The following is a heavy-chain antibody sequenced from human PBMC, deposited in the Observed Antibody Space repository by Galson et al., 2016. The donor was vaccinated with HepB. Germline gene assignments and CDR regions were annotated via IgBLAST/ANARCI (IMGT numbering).Heavy chain of an antibody. Sequence: PALVKPTQTLTLTCTFSGFSLSSSGVGVGWIRQSPGKALEWLALIYWNDDKRYSPSLKSRLTITKVTSKNRVVLTMTNMDPVDTATYYCVHIVHSGSYYYFAYWGQGTLVTVSS. CDR2: IYWNDDK. J-gene: IGHJ4*02. V-gene: IGHV2-5*01. CDR1: GFSLSSSGVG. D-gene: IGHD1-26*01. CDR3: VHIVHSGSYYYFAY.